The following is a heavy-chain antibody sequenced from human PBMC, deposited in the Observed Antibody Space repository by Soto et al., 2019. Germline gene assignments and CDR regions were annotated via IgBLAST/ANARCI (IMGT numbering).Heavy chain of an antibody. CDR2: INHSGNT. J-gene: IGHJ4*02. CDR1: GGSLYDYN. Sequence: QVQLQQWGAGLLKPSETLSLTCAVYGGSLYDYNWSWIRQPPGKGLEWIGEINHSGNTNYNPSLTSRATISVDTSKHQSSLKLTSVTAADTAMYYCARDPQGAGRLDFDYWGQGTLVTVSS. D-gene: IGHD1-26*01. CDR3: ARDPQGAGRLDFDY. V-gene: IGHV4-34*02.